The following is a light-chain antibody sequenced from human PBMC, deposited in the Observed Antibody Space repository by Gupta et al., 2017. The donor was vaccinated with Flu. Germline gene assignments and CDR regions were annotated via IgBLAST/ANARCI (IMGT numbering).Light chain of an antibody. V-gene: IGKV1-5*03. CDR1: QSLSNW. CDR3: QQDSTDSWT. J-gene: IGKJ1*01. Sequence: SPLAAAVRSRITIQCRASQSLSNWLAWYQQKPGKAPTLLIYKGSVLESGVPSRFSGSGSGTEFTLTITTLQPEDFAMYYCQQDSTDSWTFGQGTKVEI. CDR2: KGS.